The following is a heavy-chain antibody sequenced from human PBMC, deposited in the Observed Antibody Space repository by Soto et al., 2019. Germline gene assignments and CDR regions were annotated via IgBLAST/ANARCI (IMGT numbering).Heavy chain of an antibody. V-gene: IGHV3-23*01. D-gene: IGHD6-19*01. CDR3: ATLPSRGWYSVDY. Sequence: PGGSLRLSCAASGFTFSSYAMSWVRQAPGKGLEWVSGISGRGGSTYYADSVKGRFTISRDNSKNTLYLQMNSLRSEDTAVYYCATLPSRGWYSVDYWGQGTLVTASS. CDR2: ISGRGGST. J-gene: IGHJ4*02. CDR1: GFTFSSYA.